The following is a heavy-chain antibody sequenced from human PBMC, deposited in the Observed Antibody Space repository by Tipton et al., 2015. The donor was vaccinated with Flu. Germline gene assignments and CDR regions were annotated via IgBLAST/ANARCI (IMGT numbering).Heavy chain of an antibody. CDR1: GGSISSSNW. V-gene: IGHV4-4*02. D-gene: IGHD6-13*01. J-gene: IGHJ6*02. Sequence: TLSLTCAVSGGSISSSNWWSWVRQPPGKGLEWIGEIYHSGSTNYNPSLKSRVTISVDKSKNQFSLKLSSATAADTAVYYCARVIAAAGPNYYYDYYGGGGWGQGTTGAVSS. CDR2: IYHSGST. CDR3: ARVIAAAGPNYYYDYYGGGG.